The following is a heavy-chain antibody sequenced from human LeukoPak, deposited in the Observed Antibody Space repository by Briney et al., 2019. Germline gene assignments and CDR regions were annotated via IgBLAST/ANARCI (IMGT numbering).Heavy chain of an antibody. CDR3: ARRGGYSTSWSLPYYYFDY. V-gene: IGHV4-39*01. CDR1: GGSISSSSYY. J-gene: IGHJ4*02. Sequence: SETLSLTCTVSGGSISSSSYYWGWIRQPPGKGLEWIGSIYYSGSTYYNPSLKRRVTISLDTSKNQFSLKLSSVTAADTAVYYCARRGGYSTSWSLPYYYFDYWGQGTLVTVSS. CDR2: IYYSGST. D-gene: IGHD6-13*01.